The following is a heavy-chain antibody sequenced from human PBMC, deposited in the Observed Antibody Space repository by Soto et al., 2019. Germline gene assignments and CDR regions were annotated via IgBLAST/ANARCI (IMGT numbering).Heavy chain of an antibody. CDR1: GYTFTNYY. J-gene: IGHJ4*02. CDR3: ARLGYYDSSGYYYASPRDFDY. V-gene: IGHV1-46*01. CDR2: ISPSGVST. Sequence: GASVKVSCKASGYTFTNYYIHWVRQAPGQGLEWMGVISPSGVSTSYAQKFQGRVTITADKSTSTAYMELSSLRSEDTAVYYCARLGYYDSSGYYYASPRDFDYWGQGTLVTVSS. D-gene: IGHD3-22*01.